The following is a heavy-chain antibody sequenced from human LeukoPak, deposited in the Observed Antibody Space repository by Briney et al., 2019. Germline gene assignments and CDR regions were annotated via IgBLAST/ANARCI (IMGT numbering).Heavy chain of an antibody. J-gene: IGHJ4*02. V-gene: IGHV3-23*01. CDR1: KFTFSNFA. CDR3: AKGLNDYGDYFDY. CDR2: ISGSADST. Sequence: GGSLRLSCTASKFTFSNFAMNWVRQAPGKGLEWVSAISGSADSTFYADSVKGRFTISRDNSKNALFLQMNSLRAEDTAVYYCAKGLNDYGDYFDYWGQGTLVTVSS. D-gene: IGHD4-17*01.